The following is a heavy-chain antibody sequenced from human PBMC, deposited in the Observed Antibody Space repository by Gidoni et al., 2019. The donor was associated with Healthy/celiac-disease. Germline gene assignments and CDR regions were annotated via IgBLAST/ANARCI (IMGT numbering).Heavy chain of an antibody. V-gene: IGHV4-31*03. CDR2: IYYSGST. CDR1: GGSISSGGYY. D-gene: IGHD3-16*02. CDR3: ARGILRLGELSLSWFDP. J-gene: IGHJ5*02. Sequence: QVQLQESGPGLVKPSQTLFLTCTVSGGSISSGGYYWSWIRQHPGKGLEWIGYIYYSGSTYYNPSLKSRVTISVDTSKNQFSLKLSSVTAADTAVYYCARGILRLGELSLSWFDPWGQGTLVTVSS.